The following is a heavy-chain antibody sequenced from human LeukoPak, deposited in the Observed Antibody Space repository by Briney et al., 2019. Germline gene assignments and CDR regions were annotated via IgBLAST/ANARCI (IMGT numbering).Heavy chain of an antibody. D-gene: IGHD5-24*01. CDR3: ARGGRWLQPNWFDP. J-gene: IGHJ5*02. Sequence: GGSLRLSCAASGFTFSDYYMSWIRQAPGKGLEWVSYISSSGGTIYYADSVKGRFTISRDNAKNSLYLQMNSLRAEDTAVYYCARGGRWLQPNWFDPWGQGTLVTVSS. CDR2: ISSSGGTI. CDR1: GFTFSDYY. V-gene: IGHV3-11*01.